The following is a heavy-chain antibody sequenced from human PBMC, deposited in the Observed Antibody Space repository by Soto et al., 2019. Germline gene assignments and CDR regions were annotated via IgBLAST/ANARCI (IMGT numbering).Heavy chain of an antibody. CDR1: GFTFSSYS. CDR3: ARVLVHYGMDV. J-gene: IGHJ6*02. D-gene: IGHD6-13*01. CDR2: ISSSSSYI. Sequence: GGSLNLSFAASGFTFSSYSKNGVRQAPGKGLEWVSSISSSSSYIYYADSVKGRFTISRDNAKNSLYLQMNSLRAEDTAVYYCARVLVHYGMDVWGQGTTVTVSS. V-gene: IGHV3-21*01.